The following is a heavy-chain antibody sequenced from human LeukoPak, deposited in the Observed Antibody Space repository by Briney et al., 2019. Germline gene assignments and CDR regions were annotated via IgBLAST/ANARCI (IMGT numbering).Heavy chain of an antibody. CDR1: GFTFSTHG. Sequence: GGSLRLSCTASGFTFSTHGMQWARQAPGKGLEWVSAINGRGDNTYYADFVKGRFTISRDNSKSTVYLQMNSLRTEDTAVYYCAKDRVSPGFNWFDPWGQGTLVTVSS. CDR2: INGRGDNT. CDR3: AKDRVSPGFNWFDP. D-gene: IGHD2/OR15-2a*01. J-gene: IGHJ5*02. V-gene: IGHV3-23*01.